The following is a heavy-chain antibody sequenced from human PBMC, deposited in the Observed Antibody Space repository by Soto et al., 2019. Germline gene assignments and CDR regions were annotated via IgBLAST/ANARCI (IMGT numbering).Heavy chain of an antibody. CDR1: GFTFSSYG. J-gene: IGHJ4*02. Sequence: GGSLRLSCAASGFTFSSYGMHWVRQAPGKGLEWVAVIWYDGSSKYYADSVKGRFTISRDNSKNTLYLQMNSLRAEDTAVYYCATEKGEQQLIDYWGQGTLVTVSS. D-gene: IGHD6-13*01. CDR3: ATEKGEQQLIDY. CDR2: IWYDGSSK. V-gene: IGHV3-33*01.